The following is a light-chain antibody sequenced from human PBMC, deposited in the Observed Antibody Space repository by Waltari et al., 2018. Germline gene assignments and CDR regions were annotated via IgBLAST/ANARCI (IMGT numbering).Light chain of an antibody. V-gene: IGLV1-51*01. CDR1: SYDLGTNY. CDR2: DNN. J-gene: IGLJ1*01. Sequence: QSVLTHPPSVSAAPGRRVTLSCFGSSYDLGTNYASWYQQPPGTAPKLLLFDNNKCPSGIPDRFSGSKSGTSATLGITGLQTGDEADYYCATWDSRLTSYVFGTGTRVTVL. CDR3: ATWDSRLTSYV.